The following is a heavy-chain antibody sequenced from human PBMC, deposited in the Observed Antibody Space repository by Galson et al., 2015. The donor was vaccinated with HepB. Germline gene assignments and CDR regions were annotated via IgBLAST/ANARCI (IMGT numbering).Heavy chain of an antibody. CDR2: ITGRGDTT. D-gene: IGHD3-3*01. V-gene: IGHV3-23*01. CDR3: AKDRREIITSFGVVKPSFYFDF. Sequence: SLRLSCAASEFTFSNYWMSWVRQAPGKGLEWVSTITGRGDTTFYPDSVKGRFTISRDNSKNTLYLEMNSLRAEDTAVYYCAKDRREIITSFGVVKPSFYFDFWGQGTLITVSS. CDR1: EFTFSNYW. J-gene: IGHJ4*02.